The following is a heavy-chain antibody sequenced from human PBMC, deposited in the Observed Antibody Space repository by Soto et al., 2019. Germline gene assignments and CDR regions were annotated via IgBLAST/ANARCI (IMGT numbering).Heavy chain of an antibody. D-gene: IGHD3-22*01. CDR3: ARHDYDSSGYWTHTPDY. Sequence: QLQLQESGPGLVKPSETLSLTCTVSGGSISSSSYYWGWIRQPPGKGLEWIGSIYYSGSTYYNPSLKSRVTISVDTSKNQFSLKLSSVTAADTAVYYCARHDYDSSGYWTHTPDYWGQGTLVTVSS. V-gene: IGHV4-39*01. CDR1: GGSISSSSYY. CDR2: IYYSGST. J-gene: IGHJ4*02.